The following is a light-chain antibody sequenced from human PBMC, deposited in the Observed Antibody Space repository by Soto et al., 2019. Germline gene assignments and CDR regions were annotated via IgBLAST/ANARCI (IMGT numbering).Light chain of an antibody. CDR2: QVT. CDR1: GSDIAGYNY. CDR3: SSFTSTTSLYV. J-gene: IGLJ1*01. V-gene: IGLV2-14*01. Sequence: QSVLAQPAPVSGSPGQSITISCTGTGSDIAGYNYVSWFQQHPGKAPKLMMYQVTIRPSGVSNRFSGAKSGNTASLTISGLQAEDEAEYYCSSFTSTTSLYVFGTGTKV.